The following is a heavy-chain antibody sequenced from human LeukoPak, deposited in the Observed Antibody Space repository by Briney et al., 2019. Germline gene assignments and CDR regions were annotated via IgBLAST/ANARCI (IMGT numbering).Heavy chain of an antibody. CDR1: GGSISSGGYS. CDR3: AREVLGGYAD. J-gene: IGHJ4*02. D-gene: IGHD3-22*01. V-gene: IGHV4-30-2*01. CDR2: IYHSGST. Sequence: SQTLSLTCAASGGSISSGGYSWSWIRQPPGKGLEWIGYIYHSGSTYYNPSLKSRVTISVDGSKNQFSLKLSSVTAADTAVYYCAREVLGGYADWGQGTLVTVSS.